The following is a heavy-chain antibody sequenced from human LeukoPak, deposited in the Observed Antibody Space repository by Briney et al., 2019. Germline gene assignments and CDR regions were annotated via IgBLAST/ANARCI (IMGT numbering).Heavy chain of an antibody. CDR2: INHSGST. Sequence: PSETLSLTCAVYGGSFSGYYWSWIRQPPGKGLEWIGEINHSGSTNYNPSLKSRVTISVDTSKNQFSLKLSSVTAADTAVYYRAGRPVEGWYGVIGWWFDPWGQGTLVTVSS. CDR3: AGRPVEGWYGVIGWWFDP. V-gene: IGHV4-34*01. J-gene: IGHJ5*02. D-gene: IGHD6-19*01. CDR1: GGSFSGYY.